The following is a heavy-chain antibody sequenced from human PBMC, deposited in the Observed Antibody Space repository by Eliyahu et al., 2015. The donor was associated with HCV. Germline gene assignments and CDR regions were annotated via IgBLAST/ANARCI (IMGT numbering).Heavy chain of an antibody. CDR3: ARVVVQKLGYFGL. V-gene: IGHV4-39*01. D-gene: IGHD2-21*01. J-gene: IGHJ2*01. CDR1: GGSISSSSYY. Sequence: QLQLQESGPGLVKPSETLSLTCTVSGGSISSSSYYWGWIRQPPGKGLEWIGSIYYSGSTYYSPSLKSRVTISVDTSKNQFSLKLSSVTAADTAVYYCARVVVQKLGYFGLWGRGTLVTVSS. CDR2: IYYSGST.